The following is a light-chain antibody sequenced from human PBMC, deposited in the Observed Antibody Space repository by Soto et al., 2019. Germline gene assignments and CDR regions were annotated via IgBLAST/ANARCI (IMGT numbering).Light chain of an antibody. CDR2: AAS. Sequence: AIRMTQSPSSFSASTGDRVTITCRASQGISSYLAWYQQKLGKAPKLLIYAASTFQSGVPSRFSGSGSGTDFTLAIRCLQSEDFATYYCQQYSSYPRTFGQGTKVEIK. V-gene: IGKV1-8*01. J-gene: IGKJ1*01. CDR1: QGISSY. CDR3: QQYSSYPRT.